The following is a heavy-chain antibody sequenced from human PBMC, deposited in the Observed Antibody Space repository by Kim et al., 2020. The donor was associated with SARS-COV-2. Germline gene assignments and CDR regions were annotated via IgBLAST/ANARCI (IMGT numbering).Heavy chain of an antibody. CDR1: GFTFSSYG. CDR2: ISYDGSNK. CDR3: AKGLAIYDSSGSSDY. Sequence: GGSLRLSCAASGFTFSSYGMHWVRQAPGKGLEWVAVISYDGSNKYYADSVKGRFTISRDNSKNTLYLQMNSLRAEDTAVYYCAKGLAIYDSSGSSDYWG. J-gene: IGHJ4*01. D-gene: IGHD3-22*01. V-gene: IGHV3-30*18.